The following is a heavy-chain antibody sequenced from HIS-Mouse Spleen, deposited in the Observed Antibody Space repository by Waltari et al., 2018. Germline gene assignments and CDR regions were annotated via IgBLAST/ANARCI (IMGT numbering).Heavy chain of an antibody. CDR3: AREIPYSSSWYDWYFDL. Sequence: QLQLQASGPGLVKPSETLSLTCTVSGGSLRSSSYYWDWIRQPPGKGLEWIGSIYYSGSTYYNPSLKSRVTISVDTSKNQFSLKLSSVTAADTAVYYCAREIPYSSSWYDWYFDLWGRGTLVTVSS. V-gene: IGHV4-39*07. J-gene: IGHJ2*01. D-gene: IGHD6-13*01. CDR2: IYYSGST. CDR1: GGSLRSSSYY.